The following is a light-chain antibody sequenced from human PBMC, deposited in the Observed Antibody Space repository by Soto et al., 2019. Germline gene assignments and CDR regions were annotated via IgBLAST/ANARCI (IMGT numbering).Light chain of an antibody. V-gene: IGKV3-11*01. CDR1: QSVSNN. CDR2: GAS. J-gene: IGKJ5*01. Sequence: ERVMTQSPATLSVSPGERATLSCRASQSVSNNLAWYQQKLGQAPRLLIYGASTRATGIPARFSGSGSGTDFTLTISSLEPEDFAVYYCQQRSNWPITFGQGTRLEIK. CDR3: QQRSNWPIT.